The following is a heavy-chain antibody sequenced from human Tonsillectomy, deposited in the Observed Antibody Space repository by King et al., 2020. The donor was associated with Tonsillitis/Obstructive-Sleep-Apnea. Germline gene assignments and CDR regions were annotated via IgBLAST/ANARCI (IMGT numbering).Heavy chain of an antibody. J-gene: IGHJ3*02. CDR2: ISYDGSNK. Sequence: VQLVESGGGVVQPGRSLRLSCAASGFTLSSYGMHWVRQAPGKGLEWVAVISYDGSNKYYADSVKGRFTISRDNSKNTLYLQMNSLRAEDTAVYYCAKETYYYDSSGYDAFDIWGQGTMVTVSS. CDR1: GFTLSSYG. CDR3: AKETYYYDSSGYDAFDI. D-gene: IGHD3-22*01. V-gene: IGHV3-30*18.